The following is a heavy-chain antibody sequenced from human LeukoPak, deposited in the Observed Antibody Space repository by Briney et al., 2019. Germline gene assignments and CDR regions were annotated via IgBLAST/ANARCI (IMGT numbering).Heavy chain of an antibody. D-gene: IGHD5-18*01. J-gene: IGHJ5*02. Sequence: PGGSLRLPCAASGFTFSSYSMNWVRQAPGKGLEWVSSISSSSSYIYYADSVKGRFTISRDNAKNSLYLQMNSLRAEGTAVYYCARDWGQLWPLSNWFDPWGQGTLVTVSS. CDR3: ARDWGQLWPLSNWFDP. V-gene: IGHV3-21*01. CDR1: GFTFSSYS. CDR2: ISSSSSYI.